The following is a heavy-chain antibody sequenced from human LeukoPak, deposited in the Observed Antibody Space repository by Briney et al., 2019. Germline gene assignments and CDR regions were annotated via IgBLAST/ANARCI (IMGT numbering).Heavy chain of an antibody. Sequence: GESLKISCKGSGYSFTSYWIGWVRQMPGKGLEWMGIIYPGDSDTRYSPSFQGQVTISVDKSISTAYLQWGNLKATDTALYYCARLPCTGGSCSKTFDYWGQGTLVTVYS. CDR1: GYSFTSYW. CDR2: IYPGDSDT. D-gene: IGHD2-15*01. J-gene: IGHJ4*02. V-gene: IGHV5-51*01. CDR3: ARLPCTGGSCSKTFDY.